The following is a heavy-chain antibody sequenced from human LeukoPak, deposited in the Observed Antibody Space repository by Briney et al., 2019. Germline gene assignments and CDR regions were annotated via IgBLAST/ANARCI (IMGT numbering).Heavy chain of an antibody. CDR3: ARDKGCGGDCYYFDY. CDR2: INGNGAST. Sequence: GGSLRLSCAASGYTFDVYGMSWVRQGPGKGLEWVSGINGNGASTGYIDSVKGRFTISRDNAKNSLYLQMDNLRAEDTALYYCARDKGCGGDCYYFDYWGQGALVTVSS. CDR1: GYTFDVYG. J-gene: IGHJ4*02. D-gene: IGHD2-21*01. V-gene: IGHV3-20*04.